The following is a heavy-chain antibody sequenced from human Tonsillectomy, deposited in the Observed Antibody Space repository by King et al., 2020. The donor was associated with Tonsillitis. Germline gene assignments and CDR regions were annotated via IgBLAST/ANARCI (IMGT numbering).Heavy chain of an antibody. CDR3: AREAYCSGGSCAYAGFDP. Sequence: VQLQQWGAGLLKPSETLSLTCAVYGGSFSGYYWSWIRQPPGKGLEWIGEINHSGSTNYNPSLKSRVTISVDTSKNQFSLKLSSVTAAETAVYYCAREAYCSGGSCAYAGFDPWGQGTLVTVSS. CDR1: GGSFSGYY. D-gene: IGHD2-15*01. J-gene: IGHJ5*02. V-gene: IGHV4-34*01. CDR2: INHSGST.